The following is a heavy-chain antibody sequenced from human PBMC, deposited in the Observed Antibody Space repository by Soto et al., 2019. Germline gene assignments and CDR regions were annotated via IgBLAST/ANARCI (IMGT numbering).Heavy chain of an antibody. CDR1: GFTFSSHW. D-gene: IGHD6-19*01. V-gene: IGHV3-74*01. J-gene: IGHJ5*02. Sequence: EVQLVESGGGLVQPGGSLRLSCVGSGFTFSSHWMHWVRQTPGKGPVWVSRIRGDGSSTAYAESVRGRFAISRDNAKNTLYLQMNNLRAEDSAVYFCAREIIAVMGASRWVDPWGLGTQVTVSS. CDR2: IRGDGSST. CDR3: AREIIAVMGASRWVDP.